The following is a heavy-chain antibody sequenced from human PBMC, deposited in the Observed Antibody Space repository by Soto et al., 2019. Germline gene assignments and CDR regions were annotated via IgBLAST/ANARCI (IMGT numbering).Heavy chain of an antibody. CDR1: GGSISSGGYS. D-gene: IGHD6-13*01. J-gene: IGHJ4*02. V-gene: IGHV4-30-2*01. Sequence: SETLSLTCTVSGGSISSGGYSWSWIRQPPGKGLEWIGYIYHSGSTYYNPSLKSRVTISVVRSKNQFSLKLSSVTAADTAVYYCARRQSSSWYGLWGQGTLVTVSS. CDR2: IYHSGST. CDR3: ARRQSSSWYGL.